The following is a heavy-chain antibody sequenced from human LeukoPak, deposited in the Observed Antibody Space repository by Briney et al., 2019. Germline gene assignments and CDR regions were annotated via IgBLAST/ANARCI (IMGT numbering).Heavy chain of an antibody. Sequence: GESLKISCKASGYSFTTYWIAWVRQMPGKGLEWMGIIYPDDSNTRYSPSFQGQVTISADKSINTAYLQWSSLKASDTAMYYCATRGVTYGMDVWGQGTTVTVSS. CDR1: GYSFTTYW. D-gene: IGHD3-10*01. V-gene: IGHV5-51*01. CDR3: ATRGVTYGMDV. CDR2: IYPDDSNT. J-gene: IGHJ6*02.